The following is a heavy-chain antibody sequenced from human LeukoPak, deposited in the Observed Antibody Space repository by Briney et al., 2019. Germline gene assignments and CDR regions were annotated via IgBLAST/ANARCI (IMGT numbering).Heavy chain of an antibody. J-gene: IGHJ2*01. CDR1: GGAFSDYY. CDR2: INQGGST. D-gene: IGHD3-10*01. CDR3: ARDDYFGPGSGLWYFDL. V-gene: IGHV4-34*01. Sequence: SETPFPTLGVYGGAFSDYYLSLIRQSPRKGPEWIGGINQGGSTTYNPSLKSRVTISVDTSKNEFSLNMSSVTDADTAVYYCARDDYFGPGSGLWYFDLWGRGTLVTVSS.